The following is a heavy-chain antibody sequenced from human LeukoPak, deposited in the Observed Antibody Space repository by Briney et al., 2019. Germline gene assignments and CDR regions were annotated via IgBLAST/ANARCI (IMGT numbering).Heavy chain of an antibody. CDR1: GGSITTYY. V-gene: IGHV4-59*01. J-gene: IGHJ6*02. CDR3: ARDSHGMDV. Sequence: SETLSLTCTVSGGSITTYYWSWIRQPPGKGLEWIGYIYYSGSTNYNPSLKSRVTISVDTSKNQFSLKLSSVTAADTAVYYCARDSHGMDVWGQGTTVTVSS. CDR2: IYYSGST.